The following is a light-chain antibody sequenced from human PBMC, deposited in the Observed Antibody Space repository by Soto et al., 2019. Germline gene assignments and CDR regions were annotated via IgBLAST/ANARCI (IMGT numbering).Light chain of an antibody. CDR1: SSDVGGYNY. V-gene: IGLV2-14*01. CDR2: EVS. CDR3: SSDTSSNTWV. J-gene: IGLJ3*02. Sequence: QSALTQPASVSGSPGQSLTISCTGTSSDVGGYNYVSWYQQHPGKVPRLMIYEVSNRPSGLSNRFSGSKSGNTASLTISGRQAEDEAEYYCSSDTSSNTWVFGGGTKLTVL.